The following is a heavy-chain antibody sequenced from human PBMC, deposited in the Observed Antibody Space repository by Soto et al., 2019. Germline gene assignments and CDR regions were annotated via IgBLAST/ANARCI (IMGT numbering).Heavy chain of an antibody. CDR1: GFAFSNYV. Sequence: GGSLRLSCAASGFAFSNYVMGWVRQAPGKGLEWVSSISTSIGATYYADSVKGRFTISRDDSKDTLYLQMNSLRAEDSAVYYCAKDRTVAARNFDYWGQGTKVTVYS. J-gene: IGHJ4*02. D-gene: IGHD6-6*01. CDR2: ISTSIGAT. V-gene: IGHV3-23*01. CDR3: AKDRTVAARNFDY.